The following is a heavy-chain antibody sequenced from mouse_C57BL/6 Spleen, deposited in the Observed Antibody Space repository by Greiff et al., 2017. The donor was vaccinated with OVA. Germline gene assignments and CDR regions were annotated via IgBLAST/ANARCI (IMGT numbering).Heavy chain of an antibody. J-gene: IGHJ2*01. D-gene: IGHD2-12*01. V-gene: IGHV5-9*01. CDR2: ISGGGGNT. Sequence: DVQLMESGGGLVKPGGSLKLSCAASGFTFSSYTMSWVRQTPEKRLEWVATISGGGGNTYYPDSVKGRFTISRDNAKNTLYLQMSSLRSEDTALYYCASYSSYFDYWGQGTTLTVSS. CDR1: GFTFSSYT. CDR3: ASYSSYFDY.